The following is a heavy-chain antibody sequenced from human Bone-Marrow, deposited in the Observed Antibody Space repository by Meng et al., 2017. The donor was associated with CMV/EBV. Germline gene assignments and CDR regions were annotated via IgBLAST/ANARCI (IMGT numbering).Heavy chain of an antibody. CDR2: IIPIFGTA. V-gene: IGHV1-69*05. CDR3: ARSVGYSNINGFDL. D-gene: IGHD4-11*01. J-gene: IGHJ5*02. CDR1: GGTFSSYA. Sequence: KAPGGTFSSYAISWVRQAPGQGLEWMGGIIPIFGTASYAQNFQGRVTVTTDESTSTAYLDLSSLRSEDTAVYYCARSVGYSNINGFDLWGQGTLVTVSS.